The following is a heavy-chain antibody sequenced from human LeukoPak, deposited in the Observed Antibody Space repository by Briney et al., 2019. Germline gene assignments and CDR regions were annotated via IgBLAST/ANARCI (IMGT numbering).Heavy chain of an antibody. V-gene: IGHV3-30*18. D-gene: IGHD3-22*01. CDR1: GFTFSSYG. Sequence: GGSLRLSCAASGFTFSSYGMPWARQAPGMGREGVPAILTDGINKYYADSVKGRFTISIDNSKNTLYLQMNSLRAEDMAVYHCAKVEYYDSSGYLDYWGQGTLVTVSS. J-gene: IGHJ4*02. CDR3: AKVEYYDSSGYLDY. CDR2: ILTDGINK.